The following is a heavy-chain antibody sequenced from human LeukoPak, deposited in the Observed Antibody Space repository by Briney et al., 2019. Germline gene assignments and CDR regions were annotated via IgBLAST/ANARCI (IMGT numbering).Heavy chain of an antibody. CDR2: MYHTGST. J-gene: IGHJ4*02. CDR3: ATDKGGSYYLTIDY. CDR1: GGSISSGGYY. D-gene: IGHD1-26*01. Sequence: SQTLSLTCTVSGGSISSGGYYWSWIRQSPGKGLEWIGYMYHTGSTYYNPSLKGRVTISLDRSKNQFSLKLTSVTVADTAVYFCATDKGGSYYLTIDYWGQGTLVTVSS. V-gene: IGHV4-30-2*06.